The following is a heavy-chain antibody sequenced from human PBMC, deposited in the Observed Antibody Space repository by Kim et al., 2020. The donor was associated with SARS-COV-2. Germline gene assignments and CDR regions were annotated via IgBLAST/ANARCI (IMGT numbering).Heavy chain of an antibody. J-gene: IGHJ4*02. Sequence: GGSLRLSCTTSGLNFGDYAMSWFRQAPGKGLEWVAFIRSKRYGETTEYAAAVKGRFTISRDDSKRIAYLQMNGLKTEDTAVYFCTSGPYYYDSAAYYWGQGTLVTVSS. D-gene: IGHD3-22*01. CDR1: GLNFGDYA. CDR2: IRSKRYGETT. CDR3: TSGPYYYDSAAYY. V-gene: IGHV3-49*03.